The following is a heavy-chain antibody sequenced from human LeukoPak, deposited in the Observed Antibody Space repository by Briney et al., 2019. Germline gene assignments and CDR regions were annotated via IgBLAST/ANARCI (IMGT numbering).Heavy chain of an antibody. V-gene: IGHV4-34*01. CDR1: GGSFSGYY. Sequence: PSETLSLTCAVYGGSFSGYYWSWLRQPPGKGLEWIGEINHSGSTIYNPSLKSRVTISVDTSKNQFSLKLSSVTAADTAVYYCATFSSWYLDYWGQGTLVTVSS. CDR3: ATFSSWYLDY. D-gene: IGHD6-13*01. CDR2: INHSGST. J-gene: IGHJ4*02.